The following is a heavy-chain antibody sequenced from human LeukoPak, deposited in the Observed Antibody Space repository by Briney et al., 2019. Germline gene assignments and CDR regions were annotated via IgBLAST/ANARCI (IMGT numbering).Heavy chain of an antibody. V-gene: IGHV3-30-3*01. Sequence: GRSLRLSCAASGFTFSSYAMHWVRQAPGKGLEWVAVISYDGSNKYYADSVKGRFTISRDNSKNTLYLQMNSLRAEDTAVYYCARDPRRQSRITNPDYWGQGTLVTVSS. D-gene: IGHD3-10*01. CDR1: GFTFSSYA. CDR3: ARDPRRQSRITNPDY. CDR2: ISYDGSNK. J-gene: IGHJ4*02.